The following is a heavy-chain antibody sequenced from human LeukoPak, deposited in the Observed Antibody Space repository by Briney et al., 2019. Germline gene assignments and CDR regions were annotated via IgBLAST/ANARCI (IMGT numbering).Heavy chain of an antibody. CDR3: ATVRALYDFWSGPFDY. D-gene: IGHD3-3*01. CDR1: GGTFSSYA. J-gene: IGHJ4*02. CDR2: IIPIFGTA. V-gene: IGHV1-69*13. Sequence: SVKVSCKASGGTFSSYAISWVRQAPGQGLEWMGGIIPIFGTANYAQKFQGRVTITADESTSTAYMELSSLRSEDTAVYYCATVRALYDFWSGPFDYWGQGTLVTVSS.